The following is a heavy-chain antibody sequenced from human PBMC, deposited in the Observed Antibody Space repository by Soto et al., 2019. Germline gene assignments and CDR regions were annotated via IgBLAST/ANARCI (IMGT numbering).Heavy chain of an antibody. CDR3: ASRKGLTGYYTLDY. Sequence: SETLSHTCAVSGGSISSSNWWGWFRQPPGKGLEWIGEIYHSGSTNYNPSLKSRVTISVDKSKNQFSLKLSSVTAADTAVYYCASRKGLTGYYTLDYWGQGTLVTVSS. CDR2: IYHSGST. J-gene: IGHJ4*02. D-gene: IGHD3-9*01. V-gene: IGHV4-4*02. CDR1: GGSISSSNW.